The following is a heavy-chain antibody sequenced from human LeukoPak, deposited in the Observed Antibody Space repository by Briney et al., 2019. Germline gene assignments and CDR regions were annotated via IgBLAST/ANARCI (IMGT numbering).Heavy chain of an antibody. CDR2: IYYSGST. CDR3: ARGHYDSSGYYLTSWFDP. V-gene: IGHV4-31*03. J-gene: IGHJ5*02. CDR1: GGSISSGGYY. Sequence: SQTLSLTCTVSGGSISSGGYYWSWIRQHPGKGLEWIGYIYYSGSTYYNPSLKSRVTISVDTSKNQFSLKPSSVTAADTAVYYCARGHYDSSGYYLTSWFDPWGQGTLVTVSS. D-gene: IGHD3-22*01.